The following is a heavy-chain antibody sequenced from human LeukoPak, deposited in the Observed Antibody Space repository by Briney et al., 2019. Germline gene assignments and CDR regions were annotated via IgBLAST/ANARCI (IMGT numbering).Heavy chain of an antibody. CDR3: ANLVNWNDGVDY. CDR2: IWYDGSNK. Sequence: GGSLRLSCAASGFTFSSYGMHWVRQAPGKGLEWVAVIWYDGSNKYYADSVTGRFTISRDNSKNTLYLQMNSLRVADTAVYYCANLVNWNDGVDYWGQGTPVTVSS. V-gene: IGHV3-33*06. D-gene: IGHD1-20*01. J-gene: IGHJ4*02. CDR1: GFTFSSYG.